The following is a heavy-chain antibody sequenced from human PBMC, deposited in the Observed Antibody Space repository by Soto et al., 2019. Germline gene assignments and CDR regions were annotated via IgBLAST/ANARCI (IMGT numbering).Heavy chain of an antibody. CDR2: IYYSGST. CDR3: AGGQQWLDNYYYYMDV. D-gene: IGHD6-19*01. CDR1: GGSISSYY. J-gene: IGHJ6*03. V-gene: IGHV4-59*01. Sequence: SETLSLTCTVSGGSISSYYWSWIRQPPGKGLEWIGYIYYSGSTNYNPSLKSRVTISVDTSKNQFSLKLSSVTAADTAVYYCAGGQQWLDNYYYYMDVWGKGTTVTVSS.